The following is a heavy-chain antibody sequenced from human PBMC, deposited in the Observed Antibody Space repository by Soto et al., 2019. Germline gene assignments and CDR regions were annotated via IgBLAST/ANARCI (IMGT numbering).Heavy chain of an antibody. V-gene: IGHV4-39*01. CDR3: VRYDRINMKPYSPEGFHI. CDR1: CDSISSRNSH. D-gene: IGHD3-3*02. CDR2: VYYGGAIFYSGNI. Sequence: KTSETLSLTCTVSCDSISSRNSHWGWTRQPPGKGLEYIGSVYYGGAIFYSGNIYYNPSLKSRVTISVDTSKNQFSLRLSSVTAADTGVYYCVRYDRINMKPYSPEGFHIWGQGTMVTVSS. J-gene: IGHJ3*02.